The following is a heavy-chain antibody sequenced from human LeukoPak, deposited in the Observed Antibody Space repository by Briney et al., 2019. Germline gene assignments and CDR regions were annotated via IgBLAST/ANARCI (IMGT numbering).Heavy chain of an antibody. D-gene: IGHD6-19*01. Sequence: GRSLRLSCAASGFTFDDHAMHWVRQAPGKGLEWVSGISWNSGRIGYADSVEGRFTISRDNAKNSPYLQMNSLRAEDTALYYCAKDSGTMSDSSGWYVVWGQGTLVTVSS. J-gene: IGHJ4*02. CDR1: GFTFDDHA. V-gene: IGHV3-9*01. CDR3: AKDSGTMSDSSGWYVV. CDR2: ISWNSGRI.